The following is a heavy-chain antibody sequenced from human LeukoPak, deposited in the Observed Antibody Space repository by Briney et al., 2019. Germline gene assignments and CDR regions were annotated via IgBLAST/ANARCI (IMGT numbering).Heavy chain of an antibody. CDR3: ARDSYYYDSSGYYYYYIDV. Sequence: SEPLSLPCTVSGDSISSYYWTWIRQPPGKALEWIGYIYYRGSSHYNPTLNSRVTISVDSSKNQFSMKLSSVTAADTAVYYCARDSYYYDSSGYYYYYIDVWGKGTTVTVSS. J-gene: IGHJ6*03. V-gene: IGHV4-59*01. D-gene: IGHD3-22*01. CDR1: GDSISSYY. CDR2: IYYRGSS.